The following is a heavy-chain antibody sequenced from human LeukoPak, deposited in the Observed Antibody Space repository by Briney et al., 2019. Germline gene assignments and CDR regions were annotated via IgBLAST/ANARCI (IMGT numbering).Heavy chain of an antibody. J-gene: IGHJ5*02. V-gene: IGHV1-2*02. CDR1: GYTFTGYY. CDR2: LNPDTGST. CDR3: ARESFSGSGGLNWFAP. D-gene: IGHD3-10*01. Sequence: ASVQVSCKASGYTFTGYYIHWVRQAPGQGLEWMGGLNPDTGSTNCAQKFQARVIMTRDTSINTAYMELRRLRYDDTAMYFCARESFSGSGGLNWFAPWGQGTLVTVSA.